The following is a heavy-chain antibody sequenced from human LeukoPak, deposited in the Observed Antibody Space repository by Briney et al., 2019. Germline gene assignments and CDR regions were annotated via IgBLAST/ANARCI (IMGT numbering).Heavy chain of an antibody. CDR3: ARQRRYFDPDIIDY. D-gene: IGHD3-9*01. V-gene: IGHV4-34*01. Sequence: SETLSLTCAVYGGSFSGYYWSWIRQPPGKGLEWIGEINHSGSTNYNPSLKSRVTISVDTSKNQFSPKLSSVTAADTAVYYCARQRRYFDPDIIDYWGQGTLVTVSS. CDR2: INHSGST. J-gene: IGHJ4*02. CDR1: GGSFSGYY.